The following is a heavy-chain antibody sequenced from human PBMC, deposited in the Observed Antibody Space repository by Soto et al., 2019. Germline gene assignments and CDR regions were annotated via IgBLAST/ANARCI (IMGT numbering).Heavy chain of an antibody. CDR1: GYTFTSYG. J-gene: IGHJ4*02. D-gene: IGHD3-3*01. V-gene: IGHV1-18*01. Sequence: QVQLVQSGAEVKKPGASVKVSCKASGYTFTSYGISWVRQAPGQGLEWMGWISAYNGNTNYAQKLQGRVTMTTDTSTSTAYMELRSLSSDDTAVYYCARDVTYYDFWSGLIYWGQGTLVTVSS. CDR2: ISAYNGNT. CDR3: ARDVTYYDFWSGLIY.